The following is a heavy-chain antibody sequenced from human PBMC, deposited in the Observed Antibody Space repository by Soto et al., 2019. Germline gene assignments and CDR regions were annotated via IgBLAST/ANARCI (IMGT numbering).Heavy chain of an antibody. Sequence: PGGSLRLSCAASGFTFISYSVNWVRQAPGKGLEWVSYISSSSSTIYYADSVKGRFTISRGNAKNSLYLQMNSLRDEDTAVYYCARENYGDYLNWFDPWGQGTLVTVSS. J-gene: IGHJ5*02. CDR3: ARENYGDYLNWFDP. D-gene: IGHD4-17*01. V-gene: IGHV3-48*02. CDR1: GFTFISYS. CDR2: ISSSSSTI.